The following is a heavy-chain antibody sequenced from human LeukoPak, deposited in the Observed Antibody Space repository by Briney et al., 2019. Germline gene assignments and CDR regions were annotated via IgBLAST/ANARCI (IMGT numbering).Heavy chain of an antibody. V-gene: IGHV3-48*02. CDR2: VSASSDI. J-gene: IGHJ4*02. D-gene: IGHD5-18*01. CDR1: GFTFSSYT. Sequence: GGSLRLSCAASGFTFSSYTMNWVRQAPGEGLQWVSTVSASSDIHYSDSVKGRFTISRDNARNSLYLQMNSLRDEDTAVYYCARDALHTAHFDYWAQGTLVTVSS. CDR3: ARDALHTAHFDY.